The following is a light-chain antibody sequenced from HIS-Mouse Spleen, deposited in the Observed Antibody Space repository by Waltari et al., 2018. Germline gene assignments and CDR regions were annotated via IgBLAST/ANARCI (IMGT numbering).Light chain of an antibody. CDR1: ALPKKY. CDR3: YSTDSSGNHRV. J-gene: IGLJ2*01. V-gene: IGLV3-10*01. CDR2: EDS. Sequence: SYELTQPPSVSVSPGQTARITCSGDALPKKYLYWYQQKSGQAPVLVTYEDSKRPSGIPERFSGSSSGTMATLTISGAQVEDEADYYCYSTDSSGNHRVFGGGTKLTVL.